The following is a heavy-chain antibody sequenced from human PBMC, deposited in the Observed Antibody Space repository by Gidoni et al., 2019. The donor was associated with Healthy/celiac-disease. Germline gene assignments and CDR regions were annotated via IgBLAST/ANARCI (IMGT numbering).Heavy chain of an antibody. V-gene: IGHV4-34*01. CDR2: INHSGST. CDR1: GGSFSGYY. Sequence: QVQLQQWGAGLLKPSETLSLTCAVYGGSFSGYYWSWIRQPPGKGLEWIGEINHSGSTNYNPSLKSRVTISVDTSKNQFSLKLSSVTAADTAVYYCARATNWNYGPSDYYFDYWGQGTLVTVSS. CDR3: ARATNWNYGPSDYYFDY. D-gene: IGHD1-7*01. J-gene: IGHJ4*02.